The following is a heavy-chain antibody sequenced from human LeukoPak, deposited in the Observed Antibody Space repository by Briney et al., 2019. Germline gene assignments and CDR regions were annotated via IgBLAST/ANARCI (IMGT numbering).Heavy chain of an antibody. CDR3: AKTYYYDPFDF. CDR2: IYYSGST. CDR1: AGSIRSYY. Sequence: PSETLSLTCTVSAGSIRSYYWSWIRQPPGKGLEWIGNIYYSGSTYYNPSLKSRVTISVDTSKNQFSLKLSSVTAADTAVYYCAKTYYYDPFDFWGQGTLVTVSS. D-gene: IGHD3-22*01. V-gene: IGHV4-59*04. J-gene: IGHJ4*02.